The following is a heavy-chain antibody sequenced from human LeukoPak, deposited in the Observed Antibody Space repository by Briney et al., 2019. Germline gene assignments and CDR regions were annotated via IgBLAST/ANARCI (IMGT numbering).Heavy chain of an antibody. J-gene: IGHJ4*02. Sequence: SETLSLTCSVSAGSIGSYYWSWIRQPPGKGLEWIGYFYTTGGTNYNPSLRSRVTMSLDTSRNQFSLRLTSVTAADTAVYYSARHVKNYYPNYWGQGILVTVSS. CDR3: ARHVKNYYPNY. CDR2: FYTTGGT. V-gene: IGHV4-4*09. D-gene: IGHD1-26*01. CDR1: AGSIGSYY.